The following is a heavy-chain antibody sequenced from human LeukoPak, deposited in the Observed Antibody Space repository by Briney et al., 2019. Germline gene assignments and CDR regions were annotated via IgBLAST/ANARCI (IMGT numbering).Heavy chain of an antibody. V-gene: IGHV1-69*04. CDR1: GYTFTSYG. CDR3: AREPYYYDSSGYYYFDY. Sequence: GASVKVSCKASGYTFTSYGISWVRQAPGQGLEWMGRIIPILGIANYAQKFQGRVTITADKSTSTAYTELSSLRSEDTAVYYCAREPYYYDSSGYYYFDYWGQGTLVTVSS. CDR2: IIPILGIA. J-gene: IGHJ4*02. D-gene: IGHD3-22*01.